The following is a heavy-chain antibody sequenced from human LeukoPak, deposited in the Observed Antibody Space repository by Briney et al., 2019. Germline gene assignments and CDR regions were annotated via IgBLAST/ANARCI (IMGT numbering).Heavy chain of an antibody. CDR2: ISSSGTTI. V-gene: IGHV3-48*03. J-gene: IGHJ4*02. Sequence: GGSLRLSCVVSGFTFTGYEMTWVRQAPGKGLEWVSYISSSGTTIYYADSVKGRFTISRDDAKSSLYLQMNSLRAEDTAVYYCARDNYDSSTPYYFDYWGQGTLVTVSS. CDR1: GFTFTGYE. D-gene: IGHD3-22*01. CDR3: ARDNYDSSTPYYFDY.